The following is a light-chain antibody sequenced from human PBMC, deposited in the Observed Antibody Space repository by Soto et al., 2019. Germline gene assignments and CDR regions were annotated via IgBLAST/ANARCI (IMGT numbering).Light chain of an antibody. V-gene: IGKV3-15*01. J-gene: IGKJ1*01. Sequence: EIVMTQSPASLSASAGERATLSCRASQSVSANLSWYQHKPGQAPKLLIYGASTRATGIPARFSGSGTGTDFTLTISSLQSEDFAVYYCQQYSKWPTFGRGTKVDIK. CDR1: QSVSAN. CDR3: QQYSKWPT. CDR2: GAS.